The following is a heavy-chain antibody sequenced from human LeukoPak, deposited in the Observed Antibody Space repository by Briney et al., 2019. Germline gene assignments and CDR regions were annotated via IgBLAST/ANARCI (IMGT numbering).Heavy chain of an antibody. J-gene: IGHJ5*02. CDR2: IYSGGST. CDR1: GFTVSSNY. D-gene: IGHD3-3*01. V-gene: IGHV3-66*02. Sequence: GGSLRLSCAASGFTVSSNYMSWVRQAPGKGLEWVSVIYSGGSTYYADSVKGRFTISRDNSKNTLYLQMNSLRAEDTAVYYCARDMSRFPRAPWGQGALVTVSS. CDR3: ARDMSRFPRAP.